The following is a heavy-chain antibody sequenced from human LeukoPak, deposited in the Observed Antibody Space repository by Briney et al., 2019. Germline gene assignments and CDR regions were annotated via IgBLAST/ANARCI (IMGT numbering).Heavy chain of an antibody. CDR2: IYDCGST. D-gene: IGHD3-16*01. CDR1: GCSLSNQH. CDR3: VRGRIGGPKAPFDY. J-gene: IGHJ4*02. Sequence: PSETVSLTCTGCGCSLSNQHWRWIGPPAGKGLAGIGHIYDCGSTTYNPSLKRRGTIQLDPSKHQVSLKLSSEPAADTAVYYFVRGRIGGPKAPFDYRRQGSL. V-gene: IGHV4-59*11.